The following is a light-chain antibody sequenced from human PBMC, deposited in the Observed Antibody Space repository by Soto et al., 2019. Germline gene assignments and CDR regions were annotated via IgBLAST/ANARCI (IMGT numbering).Light chain of an antibody. J-gene: IGLJ1*01. V-gene: IGLV1-51*01. CDR1: SSNIGKNY. Sequence: QSVVAQPPAVAAAPGQKVTISCSGSSSNIGKNYVSWYQQLPGTAPKLLIYDNNKRPSGIPDRFSGSKSGTSATLGITGLQTGDEADYYCGTWDSSLSAGEVFGTGTKVTVL. CDR3: GTWDSSLSAGEV. CDR2: DNN.